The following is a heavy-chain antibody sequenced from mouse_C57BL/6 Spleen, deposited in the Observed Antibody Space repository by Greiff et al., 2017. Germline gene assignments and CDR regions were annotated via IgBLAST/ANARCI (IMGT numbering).Heavy chain of an antibody. J-gene: IGHJ2*01. V-gene: IGHV1-4*01. CDR1: GYTFTRYT. CDR2: INPSSGYT. D-gene: IGHD2-1*01. Sequence: VQLQQSGAELARPGASVKMSCKASGYTFTRYTMHWVKQRPGQGLEWIGYINPSSGYTKYNQKFKDKATLTADKSSSTAYMQLSSLTSEDSAVYYCARRGNGNSGNFDYWGQGTTLTVSS. CDR3: ARRGNGNSGNFDY.